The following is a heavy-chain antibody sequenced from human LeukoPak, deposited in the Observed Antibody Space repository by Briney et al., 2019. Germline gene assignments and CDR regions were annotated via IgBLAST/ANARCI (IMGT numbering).Heavy chain of an antibody. Sequence: GGSLRLSCAASGFTFDDYGMSWVRQAPGKGLVWVSRINSDGSSTSYADSVKGRFTISRDNAKNTLYLQMNSLRAEDTAVYYCAKLAKYFYGSETYYFFEHWGQGAPVTASS. CDR2: INSDGSST. CDR1: GFTFDDYG. J-gene: IGHJ4*02. D-gene: IGHD3-10*01. V-gene: IGHV3-74*01. CDR3: AKLAKYFYGSETYYFFEH.